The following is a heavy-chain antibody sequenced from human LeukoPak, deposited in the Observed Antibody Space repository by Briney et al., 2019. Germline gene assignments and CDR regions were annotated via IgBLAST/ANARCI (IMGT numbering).Heavy chain of an antibody. CDR2: ISSSSRYI. Sequence: GGSLRLSCAASGFTFSSYSMNWVRQAPGKGLEWVSSISSSSRYIYYADSVKGRLTISRDNAKNSLYLQMNSLRAEDTAVYYCARDRVPGPWGQGTLVTASS. CDR1: GFTFSSYS. D-gene: IGHD3-10*01. J-gene: IGHJ5*02. V-gene: IGHV3-21*01. CDR3: ARDRVPGP.